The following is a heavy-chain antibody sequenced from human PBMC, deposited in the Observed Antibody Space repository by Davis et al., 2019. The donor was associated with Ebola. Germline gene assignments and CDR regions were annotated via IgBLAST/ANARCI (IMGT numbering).Heavy chain of an antibody. D-gene: IGHD2-2*01. J-gene: IGHJ6*02. Sequence: SLKISCAASGFTFSSYGMHWVRQAPGKGLEWVAVISYDGSNKYYADSVKGRFTISRDNSKNTLYLQMNSLRAEDTAVYYCAKGVVPAAALYYYGMDVWGQGTTVTVSS. CDR3: AKGVVPAAALYYYGMDV. CDR2: ISYDGSNK. V-gene: IGHV3-30*18. CDR1: GFTFSSYG.